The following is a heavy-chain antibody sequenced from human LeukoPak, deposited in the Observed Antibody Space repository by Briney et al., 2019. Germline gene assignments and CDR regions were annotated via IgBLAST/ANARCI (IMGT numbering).Heavy chain of an antibody. J-gene: IGHJ5*02. D-gene: IGHD1-14*01. Sequence: ASVKVSRKASAYSFTSYYIHWVRQAPGQGLEYMGIIRPSGGSTDYAQKFQGRVSMTRDTSTSTVYVELSSLRSEDTAVYFCAREPPDNYWFDPWGQGTLVTVSS. CDR1: AYSFTSYY. V-gene: IGHV1-46*01. CDR3: AREPPDNYWFDP. CDR2: IRPSGGST.